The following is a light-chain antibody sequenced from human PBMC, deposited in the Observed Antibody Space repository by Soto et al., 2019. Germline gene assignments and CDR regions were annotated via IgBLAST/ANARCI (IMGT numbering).Light chain of an antibody. CDR2: EVS. CDR1: SSDIGSYKS. V-gene: IGLV2-14*01. Sequence: QSALTQPASVSGSPGQSITISCTGTSSDIGSYKSVSWYQQHPGKAPKLMIYEVSNRPSGVSNRFSGSKSGNTASLTISGLQAEDEADYYCSSYTSSSTLVFGGGTQLTVL. J-gene: IGLJ2*01. CDR3: SSYTSSSTLV.